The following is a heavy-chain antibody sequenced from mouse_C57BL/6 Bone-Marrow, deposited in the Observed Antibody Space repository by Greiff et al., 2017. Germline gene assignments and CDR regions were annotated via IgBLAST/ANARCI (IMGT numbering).Heavy chain of an antibody. CDR2: IDNNSGGT. J-gene: IGHJ1*03. V-gene: IGHV1-72*01. CDR1: GYTFNSYW. CDR3: ARDDYGNPWYFDV. D-gene: IGHD2-1*01. Sequence: QVHVKQPGAELVKPGASVKLSCKASGYTFNSYWMHWVKQRPGRGLEWIGRIDNNSGGTKHNEKVKSKATLTVDKPSSTAYMQLSSLTSEDSAVYYCARDDYGNPWYFDVWGTGTTVTVSS.